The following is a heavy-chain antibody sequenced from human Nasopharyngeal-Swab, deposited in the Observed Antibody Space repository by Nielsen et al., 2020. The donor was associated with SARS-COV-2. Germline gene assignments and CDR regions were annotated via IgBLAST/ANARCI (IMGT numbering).Heavy chain of an antibody. J-gene: IGHJ6*02. CDR3: ARDQIVVVVAATSYYYGMDV. CDR1: GGSISSGGYY. V-gene: IGHV4-31*03. D-gene: IGHD2-15*01. Sequence: SETLSLTCTVSGGSISSGGYYWSWIRQHPGKGLEWIGYIYYSGSTNYNPSLKSRVTISVDKSKNQFSLKLSSVTAADTAVYYCARDQIVVVVAATSYYYGMDVWGQGTTVTVSS. CDR2: IYYSGST.